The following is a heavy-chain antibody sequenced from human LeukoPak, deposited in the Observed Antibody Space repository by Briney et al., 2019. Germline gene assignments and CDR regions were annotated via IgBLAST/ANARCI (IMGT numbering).Heavy chain of an antibody. J-gene: IGHJ5*02. V-gene: IGHV4-31*03. CDR3: ARDGIGCSGGSCSASVWFDP. D-gene: IGHD2-15*01. CDR1: GGSISSSDYY. Sequence: PSETLSLTCTVSGGSISSSDYYWSWIRQHPGKGLEWIGYIYYSGSTYYNPSLKSRVTISVDTSKNQFSLKLSSVTAADTAVYYCARDGIGCSGGSCSASVWFDPWGQGTLVTVSS. CDR2: IYYSGST.